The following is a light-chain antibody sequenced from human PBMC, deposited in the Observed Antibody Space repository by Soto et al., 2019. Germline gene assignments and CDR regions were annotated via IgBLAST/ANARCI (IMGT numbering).Light chain of an antibody. V-gene: IGLV2-14*03. J-gene: IGLJ2*01. CDR2: AVS. CDR3: SSYTSSSTLV. Sequence: QSALTQPASVSGSPGQSITISCTGTSSDVGGYNFVSWYQHHPGKAPKLMIFAVSTRPSGVSNRFSGSKSGNTASLTISGLQAEDEAAYYCSSYTSSSTLVFGGGTKLTVL. CDR1: SSDVGGYNF.